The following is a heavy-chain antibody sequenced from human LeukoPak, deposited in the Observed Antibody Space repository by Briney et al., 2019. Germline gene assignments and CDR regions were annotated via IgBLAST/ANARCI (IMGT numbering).Heavy chain of an antibody. Sequence: GGSLRLSCAASGFTFSDYYMSWIRQAPGKGLEWVSYISSSGSTIYYADSVKGRFTISRDNAKNSLYLQMNSLRAEDTAVYYCARGLGYCSSASCYLGFDYWGQGTLVTVSS. V-gene: IGHV3-11*04. D-gene: IGHD2-2*01. J-gene: IGHJ4*02. CDR1: GFTFSDYY. CDR2: ISSSGSTI. CDR3: ARGLGYCSSASCYLGFDY.